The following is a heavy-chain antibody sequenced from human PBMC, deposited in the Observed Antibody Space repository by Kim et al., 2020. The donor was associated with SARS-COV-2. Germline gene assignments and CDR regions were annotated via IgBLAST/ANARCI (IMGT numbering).Heavy chain of an antibody. J-gene: IGHJ5*02. V-gene: IGHV1-8*01. CDR3: ARYCSSTSCPS. D-gene: IGHD2-2*01. Sequence: TGYAQKFQGRVTMTRNTSISTAYMELSSLRSADTAVYYCARYCSSTSCPSWGQGTLVTVSS. CDR2: T.